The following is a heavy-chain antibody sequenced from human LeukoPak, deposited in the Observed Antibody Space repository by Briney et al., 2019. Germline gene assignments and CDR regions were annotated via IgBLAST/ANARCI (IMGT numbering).Heavy chain of an antibody. Sequence: GRSLRLSCAASGFTFSSYAMNWVRQAPGKGLEWVAVISYDGSNKYYADSVKGRFTISRDNSKNTLYLQMNSLRAEDTAVYYCARGRGYSYDVDYWGQGTLVTVSS. CDR2: ISYDGSNK. CDR1: GFTFSSYA. V-gene: IGHV3-30*04. D-gene: IGHD5-18*01. CDR3: ARGRGYSYDVDY. J-gene: IGHJ4*02.